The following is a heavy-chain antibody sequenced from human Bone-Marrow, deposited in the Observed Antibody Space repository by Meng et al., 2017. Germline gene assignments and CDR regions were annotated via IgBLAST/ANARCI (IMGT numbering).Heavy chain of an antibody. V-gene: IGHV1-18*01. CDR1: GYTFTSYG. J-gene: IGHJ4*02. CDR3: ARDPHYYDSSGYFPFDY. D-gene: IGHD3-22*01. Sequence: QVQVVQSGAEVKKPGASVKVSCKASGYTFTSYGISWVRQAPGQGLEWMGWISAYNGNTNYAQKLQGRVTMTTDTSTSTAYMELRSLRSDDTAVYYCARDPHYYDSSGYFPFDYWGQGTLVTVSS. CDR2: ISAYNGNT.